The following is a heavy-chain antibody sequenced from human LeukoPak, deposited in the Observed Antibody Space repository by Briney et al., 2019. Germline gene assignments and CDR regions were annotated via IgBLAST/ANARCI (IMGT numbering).Heavy chain of an antibody. Sequence: GGSLRLSCAASGFTFSSYGMHWVRQAPGKGLEWVAVISYDGSNKYYADSVKGRFTISRDNSKNTLYLQMNSLRAEDTAVYYCASTYGGELLLSDAFDIWGQGTMVTVSS. CDR1: GFTFSSYG. J-gene: IGHJ3*02. CDR2: ISYDGSNK. D-gene: IGHD1-26*01. V-gene: IGHV3-30*03. CDR3: ASTYGGELLLSDAFDI.